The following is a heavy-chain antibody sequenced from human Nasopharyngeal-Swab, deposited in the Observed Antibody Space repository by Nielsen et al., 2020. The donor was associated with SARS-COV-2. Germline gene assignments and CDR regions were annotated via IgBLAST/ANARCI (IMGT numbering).Heavy chain of an antibody. CDR2: IYSGGSST. Sequence: VRQAPGKGLEWVSVIYSGGSSTYYADSVKGRFTISRDNAKNSLYLQMNSLRAEDTALYYCAKDISPVVPYGMDVWGQGTTVTVSS. D-gene: IGHD2-2*01. CDR3: AKDISPVVPYGMDV. V-gene: IGHV3-23*03. J-gene: IGHJ6*02.